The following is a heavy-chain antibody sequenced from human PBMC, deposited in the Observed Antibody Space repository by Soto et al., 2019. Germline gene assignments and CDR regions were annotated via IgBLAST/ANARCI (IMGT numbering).Heavy chain of an antibody. Sequence: GGSLRLSCAASGFTFSSYAMSWVRQAPGKGLEWVSAISGSGGSTYYADSVKGRFTISRDNSKNTLYLQMNSLRAEDTAVYYCAKQAGDYFYYYYYGMDVWGQGTTVTRLL. CDR3: AKQAGDYFYYYYYGMDV. V-gene: IGHV3-23*01. J-gene: IGHJ6*02. D-gene: IGHD4-17*01. CDR1: GFTFSSYA. CDR2: ISGSGGST.